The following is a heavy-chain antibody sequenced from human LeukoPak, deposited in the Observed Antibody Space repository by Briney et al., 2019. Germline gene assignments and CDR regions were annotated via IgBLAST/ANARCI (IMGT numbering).Heavy chain of an antibody. D-gene: IGHD2-15*01. Sequence: GGSLRLSCAASGFTFSSYWMHWVRQAPGKGLVWVSRINSDGSSTSYADSVKGRFTISRDNAKNTLYLQMNSLRAEDTAVYYCARVRPYCSGGSCYEGDWGQGTLVTVSS. CDR1: GFTFSSYW. V-gene: IGHV3-74*01. J-gene: IGHJ4*02. CDR2: INSDGSST. CDR3: ARVRPYCSGGSCYEGD.